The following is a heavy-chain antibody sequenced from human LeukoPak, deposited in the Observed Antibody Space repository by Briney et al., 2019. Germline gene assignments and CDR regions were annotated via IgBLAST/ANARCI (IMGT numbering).Heavy chain of an antibody. Sequence: GGSLRLSCAASGSTVSSNYMSWVRQAPGKGLEWVSVIYSGGSTYYADSVKGRFTISRDNSKNTLYLQMNSLRAEDTAVYYCARSSPYYYDSSGYELDYWGQGTLVTVSS. CDR1: GSTVSSNY. D-gene: IGHD3-22*01. J-gene: IGHJ4*02. CDR2: IYSGGST. CDR3: ARSSPYYYDSSGYELDY. V-gene: IGHV3-53*01.